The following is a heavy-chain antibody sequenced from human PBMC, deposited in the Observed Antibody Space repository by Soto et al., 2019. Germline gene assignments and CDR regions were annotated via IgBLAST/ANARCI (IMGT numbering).Heavy chain of an antibody. CDR3: TRAGLYDILTGYFY. V-gene: IGHV1-3*01. Sequence: ASVKVSCKPSGYTFTHYAIHWMRQAPGQRLEWMGWINAGNGNTKYSQKFQGRVTFTRDTSASTASMELSNLRPEDTAVYYCTRAGLYDILTGYFYSGQGTLVTVSS. J-gene: IGHJ4*02. D-gene: IGHD3-9*01. CDR1: GYTFTHYA. CDR2: INAGNGNT.